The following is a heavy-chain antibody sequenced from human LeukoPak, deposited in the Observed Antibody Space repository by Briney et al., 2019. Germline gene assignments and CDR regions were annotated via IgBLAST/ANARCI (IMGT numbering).Heavy chain of an antibody. Sequence: ASVKVSCTASGYTFTDFAINWVRRAPGHGLEWMGRISHYNGNTNYEQKFRGRVTMTTDTTTNTAYMELTNLESDDTAVYNCARGGSSGLDFWGQGTLVSVSS. CDR2: ISHYNGNT. CDR3: ARGGSSGLDF. CDR1: GYTFTDFA. V-gene: IGHV1-18*01. D-gene: IGHD5-12*01. J-gene: IGHJ4*01.